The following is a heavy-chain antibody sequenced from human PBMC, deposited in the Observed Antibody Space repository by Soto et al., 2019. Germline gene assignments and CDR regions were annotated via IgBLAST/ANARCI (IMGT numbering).Heavy chain of an antibody. J-gene: IGHJ6*02. Sequence: GSLRLSCAASGFTFSSYAMSWVRQAPGKGLEWVSAISGSGGSTYYADSVKGRFTISRDNSKNTLYLQMNSLRAEDTAVYYCAKDLAHYYDSSGYYPYYYYGMDVWGQGTTVTVSS. CDR2: ISGSGGST. CDR3: AKDLAHYYDSSGYYPYYYYGMDV. V-gene: IGHV3-23*01. D-gene: IGHD3-22*01. CDR1: GFTFSSYA.